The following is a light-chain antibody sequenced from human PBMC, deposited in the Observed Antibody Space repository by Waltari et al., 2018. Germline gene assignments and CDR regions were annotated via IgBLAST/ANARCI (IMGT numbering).Light chain of an antibody. CDR1: RTAVGAYNY. CDR3: SLYADSNNVL. Sequence: QSALTQPPSASGSPGPSVPISCTGTRTAVGAYNYSSWYQQHPANAPNLIIYEVNNRPSGVPDRFSGSKSGNTASLTVSGLRAEDEADYYCSLYADSNNVLFGGGTELTVV. J-gene: IGLJ2*01. CDR2: EVN. V-gene: IGLV2-8*01.